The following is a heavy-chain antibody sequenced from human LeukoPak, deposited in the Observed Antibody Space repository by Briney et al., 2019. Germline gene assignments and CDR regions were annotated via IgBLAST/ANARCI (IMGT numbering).Heavy chain of an antibody. CDR2: IYYTGST. V-gene: IGHV4-59*01. Sequence: SETLSLTCTVSGGSISSYYWSWIRQPPGKGLEWIGYIYYTGSTNYNPSLKGPVTISVGTSKNHFSLKVSSVTAADTAVYYCARAYYYDSSGYSSYWYFDLWGRGTLVTVSS. CDR1: GGSISSYY. D-gene: IGHD3-22*01. CDR3: ARAYYYDSSGYSSYWYFDL. J-gene: IGHJ2*01.